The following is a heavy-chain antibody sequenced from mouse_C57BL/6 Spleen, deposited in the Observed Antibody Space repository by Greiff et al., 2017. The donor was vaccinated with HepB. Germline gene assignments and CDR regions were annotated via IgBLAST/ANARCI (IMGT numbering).Heavy chain of an antibody. CDR3: TPFITTVVAPCY. CDR2: IDPETGGT. V-gene: IGHV1-15*01. J-gene: IGHJ2*01. D-gene: IGHD1-1*01. CDR1: GYTFTDYE. Sequence: VQLQQSGAALVRPGASVTLSCKASGYTFTDYEMHWVKQTPVHGLEWIGAIDPETGGTAYNQKFKGKAILTADKSSSTAYMELRSLTSEDSAVYYCTPFITTVVAPCYWGQGTTLTVAS.